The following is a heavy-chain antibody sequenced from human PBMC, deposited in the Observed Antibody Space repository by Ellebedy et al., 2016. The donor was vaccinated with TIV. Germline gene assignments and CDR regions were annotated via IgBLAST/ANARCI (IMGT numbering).Heavy chain of an antibody. D-gene: IGHD3-10*01. V-gene: IGHV4-59*01. CDR3: AREVRWYGELNTFYSAGMDV. CDR1: GASISTYY. Sequence: SETLSLXXTVSGASISTYYWTWIRQTPGRGLEWIGFIHSSGSTIYSPSLESRVILSLDTSKNQFSLKLSSVTAADTAIYYCAREVRWYGELNTFYSAGMDVWGQGTTVIVSS. J-gene: IGHJ6*02. CDR2: IHSSGST.